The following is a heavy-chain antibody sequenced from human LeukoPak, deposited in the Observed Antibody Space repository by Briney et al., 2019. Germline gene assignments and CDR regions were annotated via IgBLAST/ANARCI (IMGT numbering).Heavy chain of an antibody. CDR3: TGSRVSGSYFDYHSGMDV. V-gene: IGHV4-59*11. CDR2: VSFSGTT. D-gene: IGHD1-26*01. CDR1: RGPISSHY. J-gene: IGHJ6*02. Sequence: SETLSLTCTVSRGPISSHYWSWIRQPPGKGLEWIGYVSFSGTTKYSPSLNSRVTISRDTSKNQFSLRVKSVTAADTAVYYCTGSRVSGSYFDYHSGMDVWGQGTTVIVS.